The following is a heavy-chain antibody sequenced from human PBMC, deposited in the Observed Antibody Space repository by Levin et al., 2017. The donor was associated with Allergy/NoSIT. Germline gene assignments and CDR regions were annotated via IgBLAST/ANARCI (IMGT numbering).Heavy chain of an antibody. CDR3: ARDRGEYYDSSGYYYVGLELDY. V-gene: IGHV3-48*02. CDR2: ISSSSSTI. Sequence: GESLKISCAASGFTFSSYSMNWVRQAPGKGLEWVSYISSSSSTIYYADSVKGRFTISRDNAKNSLYLQMNSLRDEDTAVYYCARDRGEYYDSSGYYYVGLELDYWGQGTLVTVSS. D-gene: IGHD3-22*01. J-gene: IGHJ4*02. CDR1: GFTFSSYS.